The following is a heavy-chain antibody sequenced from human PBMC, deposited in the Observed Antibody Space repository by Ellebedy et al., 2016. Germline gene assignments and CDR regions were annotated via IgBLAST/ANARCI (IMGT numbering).Heavy chain of an antibody. J-gene: IGHJ4*02. CDR2: ISAGGDII. V-gene: IGHV3-23*01. CDR1: GFPFNNFF. Sequence: GESLKISXVTSGFPFNNFFMSWVRQAPGGGLEWVSTISAGGDIIFSADSVKGRFTISRDNSKNTLYLQMNNLRVDDTALYYCRQGHYFDQWGQGALVTVSS. CDR3: RQGHYFDQ.